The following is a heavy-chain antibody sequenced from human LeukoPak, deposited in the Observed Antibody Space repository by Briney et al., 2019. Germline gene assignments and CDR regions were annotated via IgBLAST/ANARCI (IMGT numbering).Heavy chain of an antibody. CDR3: AKALSPRYGDYPNWFDP. CDR1: GFTFDDYA. J-gene: IGHJ5*02. Sequence: GGSLRLSCAASGFTFDDYAMHWVRQAAGKGLEWVSGISWNSGSIGYADSVKGRFTISRDNAKNSLYLQMNSLRAEDTALYYCAKALSPRYGDYPNWFDPWGQGTLVTVSS. CDR2: ISWNSGSI. V-gene: IGHV3-9*01. D-gene: IGHD4-17*01.